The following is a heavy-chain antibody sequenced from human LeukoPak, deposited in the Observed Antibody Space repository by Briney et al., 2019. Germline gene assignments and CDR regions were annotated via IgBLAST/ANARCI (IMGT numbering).Heavy chain of an antibody. Sequence: SETLSLTCTVSGDSVSGISFYWSWIRQPPGKGLQYIGYIQYSGSTNYNPSLKSRVTISVDMSKNQFSLKLSSVTAADTAVYYCAGGSDRSKVGYWGQGTLVTVSS. CDR3: AGGSDRSKVGY. CDR1: GDSVSGISFY. D-gene: IGHD3-22*01. J-gene: IGHJ4*02. V-gene: IGHV4-61*01. CDR2: IQYSGST.